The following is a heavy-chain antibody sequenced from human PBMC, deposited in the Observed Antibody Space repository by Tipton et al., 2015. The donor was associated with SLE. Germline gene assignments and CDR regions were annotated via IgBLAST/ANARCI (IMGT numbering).Heavy chain of an antibody. D-gene: IGHD5-12*01. CDR2: IFVSGVT. CDR3: ANDYGGSRGYDNCFDP. V-gene: IGHV4-61*02. J-gene: IGHJ5*02. Sequence: TLSLTCTVSGGSISSGYYYWSWIRQPAGKGLEWIGRIFVSGVTNYNPSLKSRVTISADTSKNQFSLKVSSVTAADSAVYYCANDYGGSRGYDNCFDPWGQGILVTVSS. CDR1: GGSISSGYYY.